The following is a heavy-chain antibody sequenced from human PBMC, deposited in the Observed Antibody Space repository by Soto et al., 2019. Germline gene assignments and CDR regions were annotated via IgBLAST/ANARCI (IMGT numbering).Heavy chain of an antibody. CDR1: EFTFANAW. CDR3: TSLSYGH. Sequence: EVQLVESGGDLVKPGGSLRLSCAASEFTFANAWISWVRQAPGKGLEWVGRSKSKADGGTTDYAAPVKGRFTISRDESQNTLYLQMNSLKTEDTAVYYCTSLSYGHWGQVTLVTVSS. CDR2: SKSKADGGTT. J-gene: IGHJ4*02. V-gene: IGHV3-15*01. D-gene: IGHD4-17*01.